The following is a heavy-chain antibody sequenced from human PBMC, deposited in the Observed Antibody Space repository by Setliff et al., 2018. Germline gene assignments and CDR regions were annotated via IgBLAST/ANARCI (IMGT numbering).Heavy chain of an antibody. J-gene: IGHJ3*02. D-gene: IGHD2-15*01. CDR3: ARLPGYCNGGNCYGYYTFDI. Sequence: SETLSLTCSVSGDSISSSSYYWGWIRQPPGKGLEWIGSINYSGITYYSPSLKSRVIVSVDTSKNQFSLKLSSVTAADTAVYYCARLPGYCNGGNCYGYYTFDIWGKGTMVT. V-gene: IGHV4-39*01. CDR2: INYSGIT. CDR1: GDSISSSSYY.